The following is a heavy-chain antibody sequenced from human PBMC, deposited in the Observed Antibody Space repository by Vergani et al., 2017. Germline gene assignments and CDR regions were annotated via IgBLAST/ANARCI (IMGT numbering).Heavy chain of an antibody. CDR3: ARAPLGGYDQ. J-gene: IGHJ5*02. CDR2: IYYSGST. D-gene: IGHD5-12*01. V-gene: IGHV4-59*01. CDR1: GGSISSYY. Sequence: QVQLQESGPGLVKPSETLSLTCTVPGGSISSYYWSWIRQPPGKGLEWIGYIYYSGSTNYNPSLKSRVTISVDTSKNQFSLKLSSVTAADTAVYYCARAPLGGYDQWGQGTLVTVSS.